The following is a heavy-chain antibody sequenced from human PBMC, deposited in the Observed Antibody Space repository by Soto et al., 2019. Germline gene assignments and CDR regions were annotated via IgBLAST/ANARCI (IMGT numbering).Heavy chain of an antibody. V-gene: IGHV1-69*01. D-gene: IGHD6-6*01. Sequence: QVQLVQSGAEVKKPGSSVKVSCKASGGTFSSYAISWVRQAPGQGLEWMGGIIPIFGTANYAQRFQGRVTINADESTSTAYMELSSLRSEDTGVYYCASRLSYYYYGMYVLGQGTTVTVSS. CDR1: GGTFSSYA. J-gene: IGHJ6*02. CDR2: IIPIFGTA. CDR3: ASRLSYYYYGMYV.